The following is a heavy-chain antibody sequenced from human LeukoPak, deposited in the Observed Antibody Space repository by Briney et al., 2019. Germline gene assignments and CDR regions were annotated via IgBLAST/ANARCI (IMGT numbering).Heavy chain of an antibody. CDR1: GFTFSGSA. D-gene: IGHD1-26*01. CDR3: TRDSGTYNWFDP. V-gene: IGHV3-73*01. J-gene: IGHJ5*02. Sequence: GGSLKLSCAASGFTFSGSAIHWVRQSSGKGLEWVGQIDKKDKGYATATAYAASVKDRFTISRDDSINTAYLQMKSLKTEDTALYYCTRDSGTYNWFDPWGQGTLVTVSS. CDR2: IDKKDKGYATAT.